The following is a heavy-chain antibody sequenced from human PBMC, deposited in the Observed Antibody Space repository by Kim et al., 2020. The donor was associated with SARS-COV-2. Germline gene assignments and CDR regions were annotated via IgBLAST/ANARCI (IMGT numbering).Heavy chain of an antibody. CDR3: ARDRIQLWFGMDV. Sequence: DYAESVKGRIPNSPDTSKNEFALQLNSVTPEDTAVYYCARDRIQLWFGMDVWGQGTTVTVSS. J-gene: IGHJ6*02. D-gene: IGHD5-18*01. V-gene: IGHV6-1*01.